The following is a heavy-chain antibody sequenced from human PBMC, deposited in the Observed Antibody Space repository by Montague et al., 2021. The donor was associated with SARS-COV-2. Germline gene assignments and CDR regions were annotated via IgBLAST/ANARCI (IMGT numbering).Heavy chain of an antibody. CDR3: ARDIAVAGRFDY. CDR2: ISISGST. D-gene: IGHD6-19*01. Sequence: TLSLTCTVSGGSISSGSYYWSWIRQPAGKELEWIGRISISGSTNYNPSLKSRVTISVDTSKNQFSLKLSSVTAADTAVYYCARDIAVAGRFDYWGQGTLVTVSS. J-gene: IGHJ4*02. CDR1: GGSISSGSYY. V-gene: IGHV4-61*02.